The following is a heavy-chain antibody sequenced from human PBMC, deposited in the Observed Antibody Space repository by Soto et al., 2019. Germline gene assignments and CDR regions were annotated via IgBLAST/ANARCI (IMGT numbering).Heavy chain of an antibody. CDR3: ARLSLIQLWLYYFDY. V-gene: IGHV4-39*01. CDR2: IYYSGST. CDR1: GGSISSSSYY. J-gene: IGHJ4*02. Sequence: SETLSLTCTVSGGSISSSSYYWGWIRQPPGKGLEWIGSIYYSGSTYYNPSLKSRVTISVDTSKNQFSLKLSSVTAADTAVYYCARLSLIQLWLYYFDYWGQGTLVTVSS. D-gene: IGHD5-18*01.